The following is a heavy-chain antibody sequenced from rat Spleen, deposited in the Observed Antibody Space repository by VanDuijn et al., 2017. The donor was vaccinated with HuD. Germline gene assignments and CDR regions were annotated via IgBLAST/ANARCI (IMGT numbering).Heavy chain of an antibody. J-gene: IGHJ4*01. CDR3: ARGYDGYYPYVMDA. D-gene: IGHD1-12*03. Sequence: QVQLKESGPGLVQPSQTLSLTCTVSGFSLTSNSVSWVRQPPGKGLEWMGAIWSGGSTDYNSALKSRLSISRDTSKSQVFLEMSSLQTEDTAIYFCARGYDGYYPYVMDAWGQGASVTVSS. CDR1: GFSLTSNS. V-gene: IGHV2-1*01. CDR2: IWSGGST.